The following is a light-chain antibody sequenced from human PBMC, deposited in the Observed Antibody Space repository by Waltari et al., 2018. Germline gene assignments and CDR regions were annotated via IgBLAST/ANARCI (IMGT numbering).Light chain of an antibody. Sequence: QSALTQPAAVSGSPGQSVTISCTGASSDIGRYDIVSWYQQHPGNAPKLVISDVSKRPAGVSDRFSGSKSGATASLTISGLQFEDEADYYCCSYAGNYVWVFGGGTRLTVL. J-gene: IGLJ3*02. CDR3: CSYAGNYVWV. CDR2: DVS. CDR1: SSDIGRYDI. V-gene: IGLV2-23*02.